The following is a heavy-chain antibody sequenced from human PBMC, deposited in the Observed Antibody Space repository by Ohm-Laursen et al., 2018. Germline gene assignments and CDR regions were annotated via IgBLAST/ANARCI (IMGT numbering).Heavy chain of an antibody. CDR1: GGSISSYY. Sequence: TLSLTCTVSGGSISSYYWSWIRQPAGKGLEWIGRIYTSGSTNYNPSLKSRVTMSVDTSKNQFSLKLSSVTAADTAVYYCARDNRGYCSGGSCYGNYYYGMDVWGQGTTVTVSS. V-gene: IGHV4-4*07. D-gene: IGHD2-15*01. J-gene: IGHJ6*02. CDR2: IYTSGST. CDR3: ARDNRGYCSGGSCYGNYYYGMDV.